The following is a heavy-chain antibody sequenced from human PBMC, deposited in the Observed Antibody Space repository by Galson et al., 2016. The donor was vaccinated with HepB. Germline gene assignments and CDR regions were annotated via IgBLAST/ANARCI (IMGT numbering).Heavy chain of an antibody. D-gene: IGHD2-21*02. CDR3: AREGVTVDAFDI. CDR1: GFTFSRYW. J-gene: IGHJ3*02. V-gene: IGHV3-74*03. CDR2: INNDGRTT. Sequence: SLRLSCAVSGFTFSRYWMHWVRQAPGKGLVWVAHINNDGRTTTYADSVEGRFTISRDNAKNTVYLQMNSLRDDDTAVYYCAREGVTVDAFDIWGQGTMVTVSS.